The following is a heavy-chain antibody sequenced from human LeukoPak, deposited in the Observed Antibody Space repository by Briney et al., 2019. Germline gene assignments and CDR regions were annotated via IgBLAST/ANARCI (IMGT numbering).Heavy chain of an antibody. J-gene: IGHJ6*03. CDR2: IRYDGSRK. D-gene: IGHD3-10*01. Sequence: GGSLRLSCAASGFIFSSYGMHWVRQAPDKGLEWVAFIRYDGSRKYYADSVKGRFTISRDNAKNSLYLQMNSLRAEDTAVYYCARVPRSGSYQGPGYYFYYYMDVWGKGTTVTISS. CDR3: ARVPRSGSYQGPGYYFYYYMDV. V-gene: IGHV3-30*02. CDR1: GFIFSSYG.